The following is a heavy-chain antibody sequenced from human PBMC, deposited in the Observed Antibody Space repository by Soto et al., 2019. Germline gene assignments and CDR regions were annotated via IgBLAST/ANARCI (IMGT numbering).Heavy chain of an antibody. CDR2: IYYSGST. D-gene: IGHD3-22*01. Sequence: PSETLSLTCTVSGGSISSSSYCWGWIRQPPGKGLEWIGSIYYSGSTYYNPSLKSRVTISVDTSKNQFSLKLSSVTAADTAVYYCARHDSSGYYEYSLGWAFDIWGQGTMVT. J-gene: IGHJ3*02. V-gene: IGHV4-39*01. CDR1: GGSISSSSYC. CDR3: ARHDSSGYYEYSLGWAFDI.